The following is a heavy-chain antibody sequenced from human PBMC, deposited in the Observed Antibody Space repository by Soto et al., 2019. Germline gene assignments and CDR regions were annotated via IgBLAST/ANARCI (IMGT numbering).Heavy chain of an antibody. D-gene: IGHD3-10*01. CDR3: ARAPFYSGSGSYYFHPFDP. J-gene: IGHJ5*02. CDR2: IIPILGIA. V-gene: IGHV1-69*02. CDR1: GGTFSSYT. Sequence: QVQLVQSGAEVKKPGSSVKVSCKASGGTFSSYTISWVRQAPGQGLEWMGRIIPILGIANYAQKFQGRVTITADKSASTAYMELSSLRSEDTAVYSCARAPFYSGSGSYYFHPFDPWGQGTLVTVSS.